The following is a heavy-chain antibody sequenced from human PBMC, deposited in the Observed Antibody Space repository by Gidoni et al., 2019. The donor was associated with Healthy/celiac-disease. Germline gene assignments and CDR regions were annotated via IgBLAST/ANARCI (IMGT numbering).Heavy chain of an antibody. V-gene: IGHV3-15*01. D-gene: IGHD1-7*01. Sequence: EVQLVESGGGLVKPGGSRRLSCAAAGVTVRNAGMSWVRQAPGKGLEWVCRIQSNTYGGTTDYAAPVKGRFTISSDDSNNTLYLQMNSLNTEDPAVSYCTTNGITGTTFHAFDIWGQGTMVTVSS. CDR1: GVTVRNAG. CDR3: TTNGITGTTFHAFDI. CDR2: IQSNTYGGTT. J-gene: IGHJ3*02.